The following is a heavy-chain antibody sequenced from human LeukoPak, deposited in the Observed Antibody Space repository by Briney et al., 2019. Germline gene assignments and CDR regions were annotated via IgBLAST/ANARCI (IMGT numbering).Heavy chain of an antibody. CDR2: IYYTGNT. Sequence: SETLSLTCTVSGGSISNYYWNWIRQPPGKGLEWIGYIYYTGNTNYNPSLKSRVTISVDTSKNQFSLKLSSVTAADTAVYYCARDLRYYDILTGYYRDAFDIWGQGTMVTVSS. CDR3: ARDLRYYDILTGYYRDAFDI. CDR1: GGSISNYY. V-gene: IGHV4-59*01. J-gene: IGHJ3*02. D-gene: IGHD3-9*01.